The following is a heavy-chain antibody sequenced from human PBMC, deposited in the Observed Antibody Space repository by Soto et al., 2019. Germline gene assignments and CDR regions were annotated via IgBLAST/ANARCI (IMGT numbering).Heavy chain of an antibody. CDR1: GFTFSRYW. CDR2: INGDGSTI. J-gene: IGHJ4*02. V-gene: IGHV3-74*01. D-gene: IGHD3-16*01. CDR3: ARSYEALSHDY. Sequence: EVQLAESGGGLVQSGGSLRLSCAASGFTFSRYWMHWVRQAPGKGLVWVSRINGDGSTINYADSVKGRFIISRDNAKKPLRLQMNSLRAEDTAVYYCARSYEALSHDYWGQGTLVTVSS.